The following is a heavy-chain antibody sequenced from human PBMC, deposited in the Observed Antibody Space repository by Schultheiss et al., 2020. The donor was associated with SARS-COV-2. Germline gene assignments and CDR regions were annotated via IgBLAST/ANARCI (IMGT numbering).Heavy chain of an antibody. CDR2: IYYSGST. Sequence: SETLSLTCTVSGGSISSGGYYWSWIRQHPGKGLEWIGYIYYSGSTYYNPSLKSLVTISVDTSKNQFSLKLSSVTAADTAVYYCASTTTRFDAFDIWGQGTMVTVSS. CDR3: ASTTTRFDAFDI. J-gene: IGHJ3*02. CDR1: GGSISSGGYY. D-gene: IGHD3-3*01. V-gene: IGHV4-31*01.